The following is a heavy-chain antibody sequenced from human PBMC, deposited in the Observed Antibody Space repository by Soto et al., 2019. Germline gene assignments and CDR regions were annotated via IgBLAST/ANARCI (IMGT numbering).Heavy chain of an antibody. V-gene: IGHV1-18*01. D-gene: IGHD1-26*01. CDR3: TTDSYSSIVTVRFDY. Sequence: ASVKVSCKASGYTFTSYGISWVRQAPGQGLEWMGWISAYNGNTNYAQKLQGRVTMTTDTSTSTAYMELRSLRSDDTAVYYCTTDSYSSIVTVRFDYWGHGTLVTVSS. J-gene: IGHJ4*01. CDR1: GYTFTSYG. CDR2: ISAYNGNT.